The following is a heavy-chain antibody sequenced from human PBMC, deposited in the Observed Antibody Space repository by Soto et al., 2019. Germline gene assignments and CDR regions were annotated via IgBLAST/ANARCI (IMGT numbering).Heavy chain of an antibody. J-gene: IGHJ4*02. CDR1: GYTFTTYY. CDR3: ARAVYTKTAPIDY. CDR2: ITPSSGST. D-gene: IGHD2-8*01. V-gene: IGHV1-46*01. Sequence: QVQLVQSGAEVKSPGASVKVSCKASGYTFTTYYMHWLRQARGQGLEWMGIITPSSGSTRYEQKFQDRVTMTRDTSTSTVYMELSSLRSEDTAVYYCARAVYTKTAPIDYWGQGTLVTVSS.